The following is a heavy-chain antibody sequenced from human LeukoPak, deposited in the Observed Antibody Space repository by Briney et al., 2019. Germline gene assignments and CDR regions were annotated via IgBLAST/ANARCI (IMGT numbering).Heavy chain of an antibody. CDR3: ARGYCSGGSCYFDY. D-gene: IGHD2-15*01. V-gene: IGHV3-64*01. CDR1: GFTFSSYA. J-gene: IGHJ4*02. CDR2: ISSNGGST. Sequence: GGSLRLSCAASGFTFSSYAMHWVRQAPGKGLEYVSAISSNGGSTYYANSVKGRFTISRDNSKNTLYLQMGSLRAEDMAVYYCARGYCSGGSCYFDYWGQGTLVTVSS.